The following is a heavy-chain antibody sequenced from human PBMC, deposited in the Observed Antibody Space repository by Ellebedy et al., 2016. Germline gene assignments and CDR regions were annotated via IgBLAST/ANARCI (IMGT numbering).Heavy chain of an antibody. V-gene: IGHV4-34*01. J-gene: IGHJ5*02. CDR1: GGSFSGYY. D-gene: IGHD3-3*01. CDR3: ARRANTYYDFWSGLYNWFNP. CDR2: INHSGST. Sequence: GSLRLXXAVYGGSFSGYYWSWIRQPPGKGLEWIGEINHSGSTNYNPSLKSRVTISVDTSKNQFSLKLSSVTAADTAVYYCARRANTYYDFWSGLYNWFNPWGQGTLVTVSS.